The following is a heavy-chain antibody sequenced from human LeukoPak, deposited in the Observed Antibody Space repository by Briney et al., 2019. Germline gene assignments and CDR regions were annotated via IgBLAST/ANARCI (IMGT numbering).Heavy chain of an antibody. J-gene: IGHJ4*02. CDR2: INPNSGGT. CDR3: ARYPIVVVTADPNFDY. V-gene: IGHV1-2*02. CDR1: GYTFTGYY. Sequence: ASVKVSSKASGYTFTGYYMHWVRQAPGQGLEWMGWINPNSGGTNYAQKFQGRVTMTRDTSISTAYMELSRLRSDDTAVYYCARYPIVVVTADPNFDYWGQGTLVTVSS. D-gene: IGHD2-21*02.